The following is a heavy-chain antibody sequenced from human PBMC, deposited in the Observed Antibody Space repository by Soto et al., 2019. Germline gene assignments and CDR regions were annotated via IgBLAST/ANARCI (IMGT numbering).Heavy chain of an antibody. Sequence: SETLSLTCAVSGGSISSGGYSWSWIRQPPGKGLEWIGYIYHSGSTYYNPSLKSRVTISVDRSKNQFSLKLSSVTAADTAVYYCAKDKPGTTSFDYWGQGTLVTVSS. CDR1: GGSISSGGYS. CDR2: IYHSGST. J-gene: IGHJ4*02. CDR3: AKDKPGTTSFDY. D-gene: IGHD1-1*01. V-gene: IGHV4-30-2*01.